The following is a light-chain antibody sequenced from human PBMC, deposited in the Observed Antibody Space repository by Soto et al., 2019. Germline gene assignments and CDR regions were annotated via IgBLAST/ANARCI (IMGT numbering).Light chain of an antibody. CDR2: VTNDGSH. CDR1: SGHSTYA. J-gene: IGLJ3*02. V-gene: IGLV4-69*01. CDR3: QSWGGRGHWV. Sequence: QLVLSQSPSASASLGASVKVTCTLSSGHSTYAVAWHQQGPQKGPRLLMIVTNDGSHTKGDGIPDRFAGSSSGADRYLTISSRQSEDEADYYCQSWGGRGHWVFGGGTKVTV.